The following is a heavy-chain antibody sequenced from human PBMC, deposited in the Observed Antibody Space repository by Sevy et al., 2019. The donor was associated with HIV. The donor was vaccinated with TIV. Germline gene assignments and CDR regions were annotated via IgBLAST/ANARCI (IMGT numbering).Heavy chain of an antibody. J-gene: IGHJ6*02. D-gene: IGHD1-7*01. Sequence: SETLSLTCAVSGGSFKSDGYAWSWIRQAPGKSLVWIGYIYHTGSTFYNPSLESRVTISVDRSKNQLSLRLRSVTAADTAVYYCARSPNWNSGGYYYYYYGMDVWGQGTTVTVSS. CDR3: ARSPNWNSGGYYYYYYGMDV. CDR1: GGSFKSDGYA. V-gene: IGHV4-30-2*01. CDR2: IYHTGST.